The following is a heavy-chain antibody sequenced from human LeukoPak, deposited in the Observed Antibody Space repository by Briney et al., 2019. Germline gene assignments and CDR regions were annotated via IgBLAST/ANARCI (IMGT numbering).Heavy chain of an antibody. D-gene: IGHD5-24*01. V-gene: IGHV3-23*01. CDR2: IGSDDRT. CDR3: AKGSQLDVFDY. CDR1: GFSFRDYA. Sequence: GGSLRLTCAASGFSFRDYAISWVRQAPGKGLEWVSGIGSDDRTHYAETVKGRFAISRDNSKNTLYLQMNSLRGEDTAVYYCAKGSQLDVFDYWGQGTLVTVSS. J-gene: IGHJ4*02.